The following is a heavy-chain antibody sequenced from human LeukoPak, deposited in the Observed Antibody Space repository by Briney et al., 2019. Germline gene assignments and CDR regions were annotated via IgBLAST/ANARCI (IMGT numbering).Heavy chain of an antibody. CDR2: IYSSEDT. CDR1: GASVSDGNFY. D-gene: IGHD3-22*01. V-gene: IGHV4-61*02. J-gene: IGHJ4*02. Sequence: SQTLSLTCTVSGASVSDGNFYWSWVRQAAGKGLELLGRIYSSEDTKYNPSLKSRVPISLDTSKNQLALRLTSVTAADTAVYYCARVDYDADRSLDYWGQGTLVTVSS. CDR3: ARVDYDADRSLDY.